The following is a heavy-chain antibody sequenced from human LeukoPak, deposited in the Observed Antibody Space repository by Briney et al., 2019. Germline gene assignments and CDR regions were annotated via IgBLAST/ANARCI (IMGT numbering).Heavy chain of an antibody. Sequence: SETLSVTCTVSGGSISSGSYYWSWIRQPAGKGLEWIGRIYISGSTNYNPSLKSRVTISVDMSNNQLSLKLSSVTAADTAVYYCAFEGGIYYYMDVWGKGTTVTVSS. CDR1: GGSISSGSYY. V-gene: IGHV4-61*02. J-gene: IGHJ6*03. CDR3: AFEGGIYYYMDV. D-gene: IGHD6-13*01. CDR2: IYISGST.